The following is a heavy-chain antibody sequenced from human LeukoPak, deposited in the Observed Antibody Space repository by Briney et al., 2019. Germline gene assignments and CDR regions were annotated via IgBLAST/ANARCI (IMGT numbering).Heavy chain of an antibody. Sequence: AASVKVSCKASGYTFTSYYIHWVRQAPGQGLEWMGRINPNTGATKYEQKFQGRVSMIRDRSINTAFMDLSRLRYDDTAVYYCARDQGDGGNSFDPWGQGTLVTVSS. V-gene: IGHV1-2*06. J-gene: IGHJ5*02. CDR3: ARDQGDGGNSFDP. D-gene: IGHD4-23*01. CDR1: GYTFTSYY. CDR2: INPNTGAT.